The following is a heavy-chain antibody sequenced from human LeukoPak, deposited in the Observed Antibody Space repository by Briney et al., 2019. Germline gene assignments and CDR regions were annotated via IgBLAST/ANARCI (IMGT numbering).Heavy chain of an antibody. CDR1: GFTFSSYA. V-gene: IGHV3-23*01. D-gene: IGHD3-10*01. J-gene: IGHJ6*02. CDR3: APLWFGAPTGMGV. CDR2: ISGSGGST. Sequence: GGSLRLSCAASGFTFSSYAMSWVRQAPGKGLEWVSAISGSGGSTYYADSVKGRFTISRDNSKNTLHLQMNSLRAEDTAVYYCAPLWFGAPTGMGVWGQGTTVTVSS.